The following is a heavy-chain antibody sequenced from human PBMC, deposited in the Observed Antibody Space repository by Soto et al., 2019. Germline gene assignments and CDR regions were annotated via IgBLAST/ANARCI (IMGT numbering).Heavy chain of an antibody. J-gene: IGHJ6*02. V-gene: IGHV4-31*03. CDR1: GGSISSGGYY. D-gene: IGHD1-26*01. CDR2: IYYSGST. CDR3: ARETYSGSYYSENGFRYYGMDV. Sequence: PSETLSLTCTVSGGSISSGGYYWSWIRQHPGKGLEWIGYIYYSGSTYYNPSLKSRVTISVDTSKNQFSLKLSSVTAADTAVYYCARETYSGSYYSENGFRYYGMDVWGQGTTVTVSS.